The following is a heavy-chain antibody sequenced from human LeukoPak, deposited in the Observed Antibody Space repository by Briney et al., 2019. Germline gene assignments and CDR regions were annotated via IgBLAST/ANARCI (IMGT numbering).Heavy chain of an antibody. CDR3: ARDRDYSKTERGFDY. V-gene: IGHV1-2*02. Sequence: ASVRVSCKPSGHTFTDYYIHWVRQAPGQGLEWMGWINPDSGETKSAKKFQGRVTMTGDTSISTAYMELSRVTSDDTAVYYCARDRDYSKTERGFDYWGQGTLVTVSS. D-gene: IGHD4-11*01. CDR1: GHTFTDYY. CDR2: INPDSGET. J-gene: IGHJ4*02.